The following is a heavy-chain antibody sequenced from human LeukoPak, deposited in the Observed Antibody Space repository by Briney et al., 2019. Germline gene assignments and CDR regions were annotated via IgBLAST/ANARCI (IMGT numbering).Heavy chain of an antibody. J-gene: IGHJ5*02. Sequence: SLRLSCAASGFTFDDYAMHWVRQAPGKGLEWVSGISWNSGSIGYADSVKGRFTISRDNAKNSLYLQMNSLRAEDTAVYYCARDYYYDSSGYYYHWGQGTLVTVSS. CDR1: GFTFDDYA. CDR3: ARDYYYDSSGYYYH. CDR2: ISWNSGSI. V-gene: IGHV3-9*01. D-gene: IGHD3-22*01.